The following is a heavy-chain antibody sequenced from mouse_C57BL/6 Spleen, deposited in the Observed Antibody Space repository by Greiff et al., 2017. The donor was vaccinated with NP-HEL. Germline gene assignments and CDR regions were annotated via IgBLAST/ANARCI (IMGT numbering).Heavy chain of an antibody. Sequence: EVKVVESGEGLVKPGGSLKLSCAASGFTFSSYAMSWVRQTPEKRLEWVAYISSGGDYIYYADPVKGRFTISRDNARNTLYLQMSSLKSEDTAMYYCTREYYGSRRGYFDVWGTGTTVTVSS. J-gene: IGHJ1*03. CDR2: ISSGGDYI. CDR3: TREYYGSRRGYFDV. D-gene: IGHD1-1*01. V-gene: IGHV5-9-1*02. CDR1: GFTFSSYA.